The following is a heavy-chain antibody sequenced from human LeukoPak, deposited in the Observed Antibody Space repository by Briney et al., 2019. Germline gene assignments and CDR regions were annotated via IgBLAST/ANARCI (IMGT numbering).Heavy chain of an antibody. J-gene: IGHJ4*02. D-gene: IGHD1-26*01. CDR1: GGSISSGSYY. CDR3: TRVPRFRPSWELHPLYFDY. CDR2: IYTSGST. Sequence: SQTLSLTCTVSGGSISSGSYYWSWIRQPAGKGLEWIGRIYTSGSTNYNPSLKSRVTISVDTSKNQFSLKLSSVTAADTAVYYCTRVPRFRPSWELHPLYFDYWGQGTLVTVSS. V-gene: IGHV4-61*02.